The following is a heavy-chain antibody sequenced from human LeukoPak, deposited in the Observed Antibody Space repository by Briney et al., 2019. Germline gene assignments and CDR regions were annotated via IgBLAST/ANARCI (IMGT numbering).Heavy chain of an antibody. Sequence: ASVKVSCKASGGTFSSYAISWVRQAPGQGLEWMGRIIPILGIANYAQKFQGRVTITADKSTSTAYMGLSSLRSEDTAVYYCARDMDDILTGYSASFYWGQGTLVTVSS. V-gene: IGHV1-69*04. CDR3: ARDMDDILTGYSASFY. D-gene: IGHD3-9*01. CDR2: IIPILGIA. J-gene: IGHJ4*02. CDR1: GGTFSSYA.